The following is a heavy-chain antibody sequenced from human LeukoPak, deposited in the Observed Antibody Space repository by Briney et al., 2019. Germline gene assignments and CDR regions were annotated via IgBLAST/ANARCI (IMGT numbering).Heavy chain of an antibody. V-gene: IGHV4-31*03. Sequence: SETLSLTCTVSGVSISSGGYYWSWIRHHPGKGLELIVYIYYSGSTYYNPSLKSRVTISVDTSKNQFSLKLSSVTAADTAVYYCARGMREMDYWGQGTLVTVSS. CDR3: ARGMREMDY. J-gene: IGHJ4*02. CDR1: GVSISSGGYY. CDR2: IYYSGST. D-gene: IGHD2-8*01.